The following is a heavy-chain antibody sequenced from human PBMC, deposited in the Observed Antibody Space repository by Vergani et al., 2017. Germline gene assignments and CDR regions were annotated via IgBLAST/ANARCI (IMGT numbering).Heavy chain of an antibody. CDR2: ISNDGSKK. Sequence: QVQMAESGGGRVQPGRSLRLSCAASGFSLSSHALHWVRQATGKGLEWVAVISNDGSKKYYADSVKGRFTISRDNSKNSLDLQMNSLGTQDTAVYYGAKAGSVTSGTLQYNFYMDVWGKGTTVTVS. V-gene: IGHV3-30*18. CDR1: GFSLSSHA. J-gene: IGHJ6*03. CDR3: AKAGSVTSGTLQYNFYMDV. D-gene: IGHD3-10*01.